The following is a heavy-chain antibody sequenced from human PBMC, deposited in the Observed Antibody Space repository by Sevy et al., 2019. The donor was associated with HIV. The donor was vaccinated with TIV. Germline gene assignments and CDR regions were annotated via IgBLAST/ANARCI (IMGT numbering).Heavy chain of an antibody. V-gene: IGHV4-4*07. D-gene: IGHD2-15*01. J-gene: IGHJ6*02. CDR2: IYTSGST. Sequence: SETLSLTCTVSGGSISSYYWSWIRQPAGKGLEWIGRIYTSGSTNYNPSLKSRVTMSVDTSKNQFSLKLSSVTAADTAVYYCARGLVVVAATHYYYYYGMDVWGQGTTVTVSS. CDR3: ARGLVVVAATHYYYYYGMDV. CDR1: GGSISSYY.